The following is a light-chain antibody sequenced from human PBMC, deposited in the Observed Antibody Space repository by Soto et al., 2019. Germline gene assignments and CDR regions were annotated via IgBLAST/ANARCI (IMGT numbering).Light chain of an antibody. Sequence: DIVLTQSPGTLSLSPGERATLSCRTSESISSEYLAWYQQRPGQAPRLLIYGASSRATGVPDRFSGSGSGTDFTLTITGLEPEDFAVYYCQPYDFGGGTKVEMK. J-gene: IGKJ4*01. CDR3: QPYD. CDR2: GAS. CDR1: ESISSEY. V-gene: IGKV3-20*01.